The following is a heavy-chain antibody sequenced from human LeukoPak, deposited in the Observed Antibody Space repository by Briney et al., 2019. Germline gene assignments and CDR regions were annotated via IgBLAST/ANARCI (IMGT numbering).Heavy chain of an antibody. J-gene: IGHJ4*02. V-gene: IGHV1-2*06. Sequence: ASVKVSCKASGYTFTSYGISWVRQAPGQGLEWMGRINPNSGGTNYAQKFQGRVTMTRDTSISTAYMELSRLRSDDTAVYYCARGRITMVRGVISLFDYWGQGTLVTVSS. D-gene: IGHD3-10*01. CDR1: GYTFTSYG. CDR2: INPNSGGT. CDR3: ARGRITMVRGVISLFDY.